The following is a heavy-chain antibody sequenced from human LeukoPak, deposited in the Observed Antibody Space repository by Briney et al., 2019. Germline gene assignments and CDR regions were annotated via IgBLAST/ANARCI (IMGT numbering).Heavy chain of an antibody. D-gene: IGHD2-15*01. V-gene: IGHV3-66*01. CDR3: AREDHAAGLDY. J-gene: IGHJ4*02. CDR1: GFTVSSNY. Sequence: GGSLRLSCAASGFTVSSNYMSWVRQAPGKGLEWVSVIYSGGSTYYADSVKGRFTISRDNSKNTLYLQMNSLRAEDTAVYYCAREDHAAGLDYWGQGTLVTVSS. CDR2: IYSGGST.